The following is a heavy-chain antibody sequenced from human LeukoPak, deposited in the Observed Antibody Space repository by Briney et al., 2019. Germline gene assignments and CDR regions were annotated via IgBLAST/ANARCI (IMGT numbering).Heavy chain of an antibody. CDR2: INPSGGST. Sequence: ASVKVSCKASGYTFTSYYMHWVRQAPGQGLEWMGIINPSGGSTSYAQKFQGRVTMTRDTSTSTVYMELSSLRSEDTAVYYCARERGMVREVPSRPDYWGQGTLVTVSS. V-gene: IGHV1-46*01. J-gene: IGHJ4*02. CDR1: GYTFTSYY. CDR3: ARERGMVREVPSRPDY. D-gene: IGHD3-10*01.